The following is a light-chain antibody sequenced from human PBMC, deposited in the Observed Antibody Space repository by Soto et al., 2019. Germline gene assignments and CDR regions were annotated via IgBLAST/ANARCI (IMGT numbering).Light chain of an antibody. CDR3: TSYTPTGALV. V-gene: IGLV2-14*01. CDR1: NTDVGGYTY. CDR2: EVR. Sequence: QSVLTQPASVSGSPGQSITVSCTGTNTDVGGYTYVSWYQHRPGKAPRLMIYEVRNRLSGVSNRFSGSKSGNTASLTISGLRSEDEADYYCTSYTPTGALVFGSGTKV. J-gene: IGLJ6*01.